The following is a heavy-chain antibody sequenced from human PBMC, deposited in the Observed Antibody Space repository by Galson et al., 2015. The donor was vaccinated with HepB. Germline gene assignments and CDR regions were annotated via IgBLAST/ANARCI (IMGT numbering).Heavy chain of an antibody. V-gene: IGHV3-23*01. Sequence: SLRLSCAASGFTFSSYAMSWVRQAPGKGLEWVSAISGSGGSTYYADSVKGRFTISRDNSKNTLYLQMNSLRAEDTAVYYCAKDAGGVAAAATGGYFQHWGQGTLVTVSS. CDR2: ISGSGGST. J-gene: IGHJ1*01. CDR3: AKDAGGVAAAATGGYFQH. D-gene: IGHD6-13*01. CDR1: GFTFSSYA.